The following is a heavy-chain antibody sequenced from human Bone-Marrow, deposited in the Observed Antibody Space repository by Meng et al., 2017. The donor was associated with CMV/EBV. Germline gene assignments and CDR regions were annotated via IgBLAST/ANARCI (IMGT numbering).Heavy chain of an antibody. D-gene: IGHD6-6*01. CDR3: AKGEGIAARRSYYFDY. CDR1: GFTFSSYS. Sequence: SCAASGFTFSSYSMNWVRQAPGKGLEWVSSISSSSSYIYYADSVKGRFTISRDNSKNTLYLQMNSLRAEDTAVYYCAKGEGIAARRSYYFDYWGQGTLVTVSS. CDR2: ISSSSSYI. V-gene: IGHV3-21*04. J-gene: IGHJ4*02.